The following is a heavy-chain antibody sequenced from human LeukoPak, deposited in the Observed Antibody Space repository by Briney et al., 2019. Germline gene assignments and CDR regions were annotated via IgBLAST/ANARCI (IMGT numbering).Heavy chain of an antibody. D-gene: IGHD6-6*01. CDR2: ISYDGSNK. CDR3: ARDWYSSSSGDY. Sequence: GGSLRLSCAASGFTFSSYAMHWVRQAPGKGLEWVAVISYDGSNKYYADSVKGRFAISRDNSKNTLYLQMNSLRAEDTAVYYCARDWYSSSSGDYWGQGTLVTVSS. V-gene: IGHV3-30*09. CDR1: GFTFSSYA. J-gene: IGHJ4*02.